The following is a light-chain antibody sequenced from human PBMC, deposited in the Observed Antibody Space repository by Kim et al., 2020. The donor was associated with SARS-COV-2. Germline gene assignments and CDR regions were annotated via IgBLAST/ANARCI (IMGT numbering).Light chain of an antibody. CDR1: SSDVGGYDY. Sequence: QSIPISCTGTSSDVGGYDYVSWYQQHPGKAPKLMIFDVSKRPSGVSNRFSGSRSGNTASLTISGLQAEDESDYYCSSYTSSSDSDLFGTGTKVTVL. V-gene: IGLV2-14*04. CDR2: DVS. CDR3: SSYTSSSDSDL. J-gene: IGLJ1*01.